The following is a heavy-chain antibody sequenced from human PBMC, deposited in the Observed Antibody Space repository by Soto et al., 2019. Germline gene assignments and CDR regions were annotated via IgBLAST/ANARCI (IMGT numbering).Heavy chain of an antibody. J-gene: IGHJ4*02. CDR3: AGDIAYCGGDRYTFDY. CDR1: GYTFTGYY. Sequence: ASVKVSCKASGYTFTGYYMHWVRQAPGQGLEWMGWINPNSGGTEYAQKVQGRVTMTSDTAISTAYMELSRLRSHDTAVYSCAGDIAYCGGDRYTFDYWRQGTLVTVSS. CDR2: INPNSGGT. V-gene: IGHV1-2*02. D-gene: IGHD2-21*01.